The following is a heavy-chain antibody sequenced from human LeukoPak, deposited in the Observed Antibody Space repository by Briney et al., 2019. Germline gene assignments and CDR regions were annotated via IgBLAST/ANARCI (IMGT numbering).Heavy chain of an antibody. Sequence: PGGSLRLSCAASGFTFDDYAMHWVRQAPGKGLEWVSGISWNSGSIGYADSVKGRFTISRDNAKNSLYLQMNSLRAEDTALYYCAKDMEPNWNDDYYYYGMDVWGQGTTVTVSS. CDR1: GFTFDDYA. CDR2: ISWNSGSI. J-gene: IGHJ6*02. D-gene: IGHD1-1*01. V-gene: IGHV3-9*01. CDR3: AKDMEPNWNDDYYYYGMDV.